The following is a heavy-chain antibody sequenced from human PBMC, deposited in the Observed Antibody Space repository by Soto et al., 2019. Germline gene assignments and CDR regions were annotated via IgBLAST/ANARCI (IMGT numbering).Heavy chain of an antibody. CDR2: IYYSGST. Sequence: TLSLTCTVSGGSISSSSYYWGWIRQPPGKGLEWIGSIYYSGSTYYNPSLKSRVTISVDTSKNQFSLKLSSVTAADTAVYYCARNADNDYGDPSPRHNWGQGTLVTVSS. CDR1: GGSISSSSYY. J-gene: IGHJ4*02. V-gene: IGHV4-39*01. CDR3: ARNADNDYGDPSPRHN. D-gene: IGHD4-17*01.